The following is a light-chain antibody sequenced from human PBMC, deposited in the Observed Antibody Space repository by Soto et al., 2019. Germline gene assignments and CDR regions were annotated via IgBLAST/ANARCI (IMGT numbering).Light chain of an antibody. J-gene: IGLJ3*02. CDR1: SSDVGSYNL. Sequence: QSALTQPASVSGSPGQSITISCTGTSSDVGSYNLVSWYQQHPGKAPKLMIYEGSKRPSGVSNRFSGSKSGTSVSLAISGLQSEDEADYYCAAWDDSLNGWVFGGGTKLTVL. V-gene: IGLV2-14*02. CDR2: EGS. CDR3: AAWDDSLNGWV.